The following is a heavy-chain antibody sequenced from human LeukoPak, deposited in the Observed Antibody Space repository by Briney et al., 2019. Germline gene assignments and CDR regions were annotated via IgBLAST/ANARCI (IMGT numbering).Heavy chain of an antibody. CDR1: GGSISNYY. D-gene: IGHD3-10*01. J-gene: IGHJ5*02. V-gene: IGHV4-4*07. CDR3: ARAMVRGVIPDSNWFDP. Sequence: SETLSLTCTVSGGSISNYYWSWIRQPAGKGLEWIGRIYTSGSTNYNPSLKSRVTMSVDTSKNQFSLRLSSVTAADTAVYYCARAMVRGVIPDSNWFDPWGQGTLVTVSS. CDR2: IYTSGST.